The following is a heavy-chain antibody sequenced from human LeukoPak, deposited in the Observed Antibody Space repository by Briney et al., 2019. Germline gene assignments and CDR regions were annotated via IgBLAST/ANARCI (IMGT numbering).Heavy chain of an antibody. CDR1: GFXVSSNY. D-gene: IGHD3-16*01. CDR3: VRGSTLRHYQY. J-gene: IGHJ4*02. Sequence: LRLSCAASGFXVSSNYISWIRRPPGKGLEWIGSIYYSGSTYYNPSLKSRVTVSVDTSKNQFSLKLSSVTAADTAAYYCVRGSTLRHYQYWGQGTLVTVSS. V-gene: IGHV4-39*01. CDR2: IYYSGST.